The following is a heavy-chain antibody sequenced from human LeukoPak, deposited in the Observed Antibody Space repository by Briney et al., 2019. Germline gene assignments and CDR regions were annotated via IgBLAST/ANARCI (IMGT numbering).Heavy chain of an antibody. J-gene: IGHJ3*02. CDR2: MKPNSGNT. V-gene: IGHV1-8*01. CDR3: ARQTGTNALDI. Sequence: GASVKVSCKASGYIFTSYDINWVRQATGQGPEWMGWMKPNSGNTDYARKFQGRVTMTRDTSISTAYMELSSLRSEDTAVYYCARQTGTNALDIWGQGTMVTVSS. D-gene: IGHD1-14*01. CDR1: GYIFTSYD.